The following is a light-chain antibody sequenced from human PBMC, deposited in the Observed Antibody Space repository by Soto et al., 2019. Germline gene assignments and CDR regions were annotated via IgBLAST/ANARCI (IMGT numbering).Light chain of an antibody. CDR1: QSISSN. CDR3: QQYNNWPRAT. CDR2: RIS. J-gene: IGKJ4*01. V-gene: IGKV3-15*01. Sequence: EIEMTQSPATLSVSPGERATLSCSASQSISSNLAGYQQKPGQAPRLLMFRISSRATGLPARVSGRGSGTEFNLTISSLPSEDFGGSYCQQYNNWPRATFGGGTNVDIK.